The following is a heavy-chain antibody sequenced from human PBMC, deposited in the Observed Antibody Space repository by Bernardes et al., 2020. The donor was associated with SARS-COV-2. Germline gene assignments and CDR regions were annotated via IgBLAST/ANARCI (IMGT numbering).Heavy chain of an antibody. CDR1: GYTYSIYG. CDR3: ATDYDDSGYYSADFQH. Sequence: ASVKVSCKASGYTYSIYGISWIRQAPGQGLEWMGWINIYNGNKQYAQKFQGRVTMTTDTSTSTAYMEVRSLTSDDTAVYYCATDYDDSGYYSADFQHWGQGTLVTVSS. CDR2: INIYNGNK. D-gene: IGHD3-22*01. V-gene: IGHV1-18*04. J-gene: IGHJ1*01.